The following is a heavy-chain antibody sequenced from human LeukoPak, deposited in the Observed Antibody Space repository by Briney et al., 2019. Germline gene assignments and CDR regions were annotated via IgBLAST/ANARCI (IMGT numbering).Heavy chain of an antibody. D-gene: IGHD3/OR15-3a*01. CDR2: ISASGAHT. V-gene: IGHV3-21*01. CDR1: GFGLSNYA. Sequence: PGGSLRLSCAASGFGLSNYAVNWVRQAPGKGLQWVATISASGAHTYYADSVKGRFTISRDNAKNSLYLQMNSLRAEDTAVYYCARDGLGFDYWGQGTLVTVSS. J-gene: IGHJ4*02. CDR3: ARDGLGFDY.